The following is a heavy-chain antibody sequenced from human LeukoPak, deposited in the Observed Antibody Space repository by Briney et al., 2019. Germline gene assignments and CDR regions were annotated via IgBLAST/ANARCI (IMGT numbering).Heavy chain of an antibody. CDR3: AKDAEVLLWFGELLSPFDY. Sequence: GGSLRLSCAASGFTFSSYAMSWVRQAPGKGLEWVSAISGSGGSTYYADSVKGRFTISRDNSKNTLYLQMNSLRAEDTAVYYCAKDAEVLLWFGELLSPFDYWGRGTLVTVSS. V-gene: IGHV3-23*01. CDR1: GFTFSSYA. J-gene: IGHJ4*02. D-gene: IGHD3-10*01. CDR2: ISGSGGST.